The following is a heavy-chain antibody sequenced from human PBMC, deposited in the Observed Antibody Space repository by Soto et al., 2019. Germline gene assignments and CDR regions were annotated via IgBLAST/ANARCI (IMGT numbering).Heavy chain of an antibody. CDR1: GFTFSPYG. CDR2: ISGSGVTT. J-gene: IGHJ5*02. CDR3: ARVRQYCSRTNCYQDP. V-gene: IGHV3-23*01. D-gene: IGHD2-2*01. Sequence: PXGSLRLACAASGFTFSPYGMSWVRQAPGKGLEWVSFISGSGVTTSYADSVKGRFTISRDNSKNTLSLQMNSLRVEDTAVYYCARVRQYCSRTNCYQDPWGQGTLVTVSS.